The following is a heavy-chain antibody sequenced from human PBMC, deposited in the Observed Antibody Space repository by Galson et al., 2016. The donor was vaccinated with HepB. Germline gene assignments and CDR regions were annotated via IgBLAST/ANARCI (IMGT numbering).Heavy chain of an antibody. Sequence: SLRLSCAASGFNFGNYAMNWVRQAPGKGPEWVSSIKGGGASPKYADSVTGRFTISRDNTHNTLHPQMNSLRAGDTAVYYCVKDFYGSGSYFSVGHDHWGQGTLVTVSS. V-gene: IGHV3-23*01. CDR3: VKDFYGSGSYFSVGHDH. CDR1: GFNFGNYA. D-gene: IGHD3-10*01. CDR2: IKGGGASP. J-gene: IGHJ4*02.